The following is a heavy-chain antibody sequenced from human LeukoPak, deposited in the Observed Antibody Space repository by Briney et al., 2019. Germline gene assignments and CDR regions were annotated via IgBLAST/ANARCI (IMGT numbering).Heavy chain of an antibody. CDR2: INEDGSVK. CDR3: ARIGRSGWNFDY. CDR1: GFTFSSYE. Sequence: PGGSLRLSCAASGFTFSSYEMNWVRQAPGKGLEWVANINEDGSVKYYVDSVKGRFTISRDNAKNSLYLQMSSLRAEDTAVYYCARIGRSGWNFDYWGQGTLVTVSS. V-gene: IGHV3-7*01. J-gene: IGHJ4*02. D-gene: IGHD6-19*01.